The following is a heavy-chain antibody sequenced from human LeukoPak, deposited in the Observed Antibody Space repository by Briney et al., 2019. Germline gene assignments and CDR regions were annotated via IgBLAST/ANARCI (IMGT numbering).Heavy chain of an antibody. Sequence: SETLSLTCTVSGAFTSSNNYYWGWIRQPPGKGLDWIGNIYYDGSTRDNPSLKSRVTISIDTSKNQFFLKLSSVTAADTAVYYCARLVGWPYRYYFDYWGQGTLIILSS. CDR3: ARLVGWPYRYYFDY. J-gene: IGHJ4*02. CDR2: IYYDGST. D-gene: IGHD2-15*01. V-gene: IGHV4-39*01. CDR1: GAFTSSNNYY.